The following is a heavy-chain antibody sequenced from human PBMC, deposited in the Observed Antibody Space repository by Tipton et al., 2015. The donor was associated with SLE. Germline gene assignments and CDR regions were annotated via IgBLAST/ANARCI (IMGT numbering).Heavy chain of an antibody. CDR3: ARDLIFDFGPDSFDS. Sequence: VQLVQSGGGVVRPGGSLRLSCAASGFTFDDHGMSWVRQSPGKGLEWVSGISWNGDSTTYADSVKGRFTISRDNGKSSLYLQMNRLRAEDTAFYYCARDLIFDFGPDSFDSWGQGTLVTVSS. CDR2: ISWNGDST. V-gene: IGHV3-20*04. J-gene: IGHJ4*02. CDR1: GFTFDDHG. D-gene: IGHD3-3*01.